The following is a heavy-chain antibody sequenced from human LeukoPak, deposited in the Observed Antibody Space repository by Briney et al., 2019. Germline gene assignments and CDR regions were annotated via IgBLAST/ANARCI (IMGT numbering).Heavy chain of an antibody. CDR1: GYTFTSYG. CDR3: ARGMSTVSYWYFDL. V-gene: IGHV1-18*01. J-gene: IGHJ2*01. D-gene: IGHD4-17*01. Sequence: ASVKVSCKASGYTFTSYGISWVRQAPGQGLEWMGWINNYNGNTNYIQKFQGRVTMTTDTSTSTAYMELRSLRSDDTAVYYCARGMSTVSYWYFDLWGRGTLVTVSS. CDR2: INNYNGNT.